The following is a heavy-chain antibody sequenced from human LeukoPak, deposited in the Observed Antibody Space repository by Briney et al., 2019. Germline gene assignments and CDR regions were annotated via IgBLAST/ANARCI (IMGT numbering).Heavy chain of an antibody. CDR1: GFTFSDYN. V-gene: IGHV3-21*01. CDR2: ISSTYGYI. Sequence: GGSLRLSCAASGFTFSDYNMNWVRQAPGKGLEWVSSISSTYGYIYQADSVKGRFTISRDNAKNSLYLQMNSLKVEDTGVYYCARQRGYCSGGSCRGWFDPWGQGTLVTVSS. J-gene: IGHJ5*02. CDR3: ARQRGYCSGGSCRGWFDP. D-gene: IGHD2-15*01.